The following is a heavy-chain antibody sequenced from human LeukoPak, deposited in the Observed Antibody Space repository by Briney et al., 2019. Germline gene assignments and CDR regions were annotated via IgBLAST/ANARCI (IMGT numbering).Heavy chain of an antibody. V-gene: IGHV3-7*03. D-gene: IGHD3-10*01. J-gene: IGHJ4*02. CDR2: MKEDGSEK. CDR1: GFTFSDYW. CDR3: ARGSNYGSRSDYFDY. Sequence: GGSLRLSRAASGFTFSDYWMNWVRQAPGKGLEWVANMKEDGSEKYCVDCVKGRFTISRDNAKNPLYLQMNSLRVEDTAVYYCARGSNYGSRSDYFDYWGQGTLVTVSS.